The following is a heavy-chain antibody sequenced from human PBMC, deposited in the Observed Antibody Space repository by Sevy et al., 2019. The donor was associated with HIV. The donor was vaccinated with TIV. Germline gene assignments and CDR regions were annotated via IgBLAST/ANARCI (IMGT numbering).Heavy chain of an antibody. D-gene: IGHD4-17*01. CDR2: ISVSGRDT. CDR1: GFTFNNYA. J-gene: IGHJ5*02. Sequence: GGSLRLSCAASGFTFNNYAMSWVRQAPGKGLEWVSTISVSGRDTYYADSVKDRFAISRDNSKNTLFLQLNSLRAEVSAVYYCAKAPVTTRGGNYFDPWGQGTLVTVSS. CDR3: AKAPVTTRGGNYFDP. V-gene: IGHV3-23*01.